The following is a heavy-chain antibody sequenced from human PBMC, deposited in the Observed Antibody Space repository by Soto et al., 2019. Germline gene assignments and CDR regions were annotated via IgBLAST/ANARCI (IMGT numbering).Heavy chain of an antibody. CDR1: GDSITSHY. CDR3: ARTYFDFWSGSYYYYMDV. D-gene: IGHD3-3*01. V-gene: IGHV4-59*08. CDR2: INYSGNT. J-gene: IGHJ6*03. Sequence: SETLSLTCTVSGDSITSHYWTWIRQPPGKGLEWIGSINYSGNTNYNPSLKSRVTISVDTSKTQFSLKLSSVTAADTAVYYCARTYFDFWSGSYYYYMDVWGKGTTVTV.